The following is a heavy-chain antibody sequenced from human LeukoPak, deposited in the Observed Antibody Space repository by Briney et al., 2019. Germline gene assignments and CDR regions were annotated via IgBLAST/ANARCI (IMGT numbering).Heavy chain of an antibody. CDR2: IKQDGSEK. CDR1: GFTFSSYW. J-gene: IGHJ5*02. D-gene: IGHD2-2*01. V-gene: IGHV3-7*05. Sequence: GGSLRLSCAASGFTFSSYWMSWVRQAPGKGLEWVANIKQDGSEKYYVDPVKGRFTISRDNAKNSLYLQMNSLRAEDTAVYYCARENLRLGYCSSTSCRYAKGFDPWGQGTLVTVSS. CDR3: ARENLRLGYCSSTSCRYAKGFDP.